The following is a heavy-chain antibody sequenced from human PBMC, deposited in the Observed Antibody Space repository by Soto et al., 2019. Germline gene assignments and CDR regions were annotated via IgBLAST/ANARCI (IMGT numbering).Heavy chain of an antibody. Sequence: QVQLVQSGAEAKKPGSSVKVSCKASGGTFSSYAISWVRQAPGQGLEWMGGIIPIFGTANYAQKFQGRVTITADESTSTAYMELSSLRSEDTAVYYCARGRSPLQQLVRDYYYYGMDVWGQGTTVTVSS. V-gene: IGHV1-69*01. CDR3: ARGRSPLQQLVRDYYYYGMDV. D-gene: IGHD6-13*01. CDR1: GGTFSSYA. CDR2: IIPIFGTA. J-gene: IGHJ6*02.